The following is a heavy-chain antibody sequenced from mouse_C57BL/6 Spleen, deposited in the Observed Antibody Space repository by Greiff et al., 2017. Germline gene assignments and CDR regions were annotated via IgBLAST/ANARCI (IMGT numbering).Heavy chain of an antibody. V-gene: IGHV1-64*01. Sequence: QVQLQQPGAELVKPGASVKLSCKASGYTFTSYWMHWVKQRPGQGLEWIGMIHPNSGSTNYNEKFKSKATMTVDKSSSTAYMQLSSLTSEDSAVYYCARAYYSNSFGYWGQGTTLTVSS. CDR1: GYTFTSYW. D-gene: IGHD2-5*01. J-gene: IGHJ2*01. CDR2: IHPNSGST. CDR3: ARAYYSNSFGY.